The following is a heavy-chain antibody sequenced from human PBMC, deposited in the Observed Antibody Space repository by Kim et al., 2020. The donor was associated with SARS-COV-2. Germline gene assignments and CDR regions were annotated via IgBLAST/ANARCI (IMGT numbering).Heavy chain of an antibody. D-gene: IGHD5-18*01. CDR1: GGSISSSNW. CDR3: ARVPNSYGLGMLG. J-gene: IGHJ4*02. V-gene: IGHV4-4*02. Sequence: SETLSLTCAVSGGSISSSNWWSWVRQPPGKGLEWIGEIYHSGSTNYNPSLKSRVTISVDKSKNQFSLKLSSVTAADTAVYYCARVPNSYGLGMLGWGQGTLVTVSS. CDR2: IYHSGST.